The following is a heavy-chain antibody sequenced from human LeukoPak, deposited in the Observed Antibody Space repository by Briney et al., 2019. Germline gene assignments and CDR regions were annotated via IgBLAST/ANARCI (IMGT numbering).Heavy chain of an antibody. V-gene: IGHV1-24*01. CDR1: GYLITKLP. Sequence: GASVKVSRKVSGYLITKLPMHWVRQAPGKGLEYMGGFDPEDGETIYAEKFQDRVTMTEDTSTNTAFMELTSLRSDDTAFYYCAIDWYEQFTFWGQGTLVTVSS. J-gene: IGHJ4*02. D-gene: IGHD1-14*01. CDR2: FDPEDGET. CDR3: AIDWYEQFTF.